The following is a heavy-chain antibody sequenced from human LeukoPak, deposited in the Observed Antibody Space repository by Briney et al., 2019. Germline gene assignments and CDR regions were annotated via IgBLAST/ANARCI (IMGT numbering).Heavy chain of an antibody. CDR2: INPNSGDA. Sequence: APVKVSCKASGYTFTGYYIHWVRQAPGQGLEWMGLINPNSGDANYAQKFQGRVTMTRDTSISTAYMELTRLRSEDTAVYYCAILVNWSPPPFDYWGQGTLVTVSS. J-gene: IGHJ4*02. D-gene: IGHD1-1*01. CDR3: AILVNWSPPPFDY. CDR1: GYTFTGYY. V-gene: IGHV1-2*02.